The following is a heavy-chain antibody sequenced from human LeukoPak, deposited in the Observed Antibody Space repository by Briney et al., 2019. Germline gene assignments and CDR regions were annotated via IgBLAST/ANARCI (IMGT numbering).Heavy chain of an antibody. J-gene: IGHJ2*01. CDR1: GFTFSNYC. CDR2: IGTSTSTK. D-gene: IGHD2-2*01. Sequence: PGGSLRLSCAASGFTFSNYCMNWVRQAPGKGLEWVAYIGTSTSTKYYVDSVKGRFTISRDNAKNSLYLQMNSLRAEDTAVYYCASSTPPDLWGRGTLVTVSS. CDR3: ASSTPPDL. V-gene: IGHV3-48*04.